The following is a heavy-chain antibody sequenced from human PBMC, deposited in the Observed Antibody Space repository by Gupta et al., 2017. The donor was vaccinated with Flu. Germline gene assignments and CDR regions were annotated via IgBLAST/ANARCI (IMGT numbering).Heavy chain of an antibody. CDR2: VRVRNDDNL. CDR3: ARVQLDMGSFSFDS. D-gene: IGHD5/OR15-5a*01. J-gene: IGHJ5*01. V-gene: IGHV1-18*01. Sequence: QAPGQRLEWMGWVRVRNDDNLKYAEKFEGRMNIRTDTSTDTDRLELWDLTPDDTALYYCARVQLDMGSFSFDSWGQGTLVTVSS.